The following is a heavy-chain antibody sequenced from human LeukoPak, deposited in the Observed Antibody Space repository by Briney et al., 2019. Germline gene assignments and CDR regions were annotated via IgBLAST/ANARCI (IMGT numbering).Heavy chain of an antibody. J-gene: IGHJ3*02. CDR3: ARAYCGGDCYWPGGAFDI. CDR2: IYSGGST. Sequence: QTGGSLRLSCAASGFTVSSNYMSWVRQAPGKGLEWVSVIYSGGSTYYADSVKGRFTISRDNSKNTLYLQMNSLRAEDTAVYYCARAYCGGDCYWPGGAFDIRGQGTMVTVSS. D-gene: IGHD2-21*02. CDR1: GFTVSSNY. V-gene: IGHV3-66*01.